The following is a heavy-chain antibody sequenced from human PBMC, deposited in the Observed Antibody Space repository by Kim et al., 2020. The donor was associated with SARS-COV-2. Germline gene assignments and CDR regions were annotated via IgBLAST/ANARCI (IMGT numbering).Heavy chain of an antibody. Sequence: SETLSLTCTVSGGSISSSSYYWGWIRQPPGKGLEWIGSIYYSGSTYYNPSLKSRVTISVDTSKNQFSLKLSSVTAADTAVYYCARSPPVYCSGGSCYSLYYFDYWGQGTLVTVTS. J-gene: IGHJ4*02. D-gene: IGHD2-15*01. CDR2: IYYSGST. V-gene: IGHV4-39*01. CDR3: ARSPPVYCSGGSCYSLYYFDY. CDR1: GGSISSSSYY.